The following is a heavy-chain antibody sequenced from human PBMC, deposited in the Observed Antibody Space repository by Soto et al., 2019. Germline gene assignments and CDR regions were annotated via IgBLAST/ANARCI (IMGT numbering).Heavy chain of an antibody. J-gene: IGHJ4*02. CDR1: GFTFSSSA. V-gene: IGHV3-23*01. Sequence: HPGGSLRLSCAASGFTFSSSAMTWVCQAPGKGLEWVSTIRGDDANTYYADSVKGRFTISRDNSKITLYLQMNSLRAEDTAVYYCAKNIYNYGSRFDFWGQGTLVTVSS. CDR3: AKNIYNYGSRFDF. D-gene: IGHD5-18*01. CDR2: IRGDDANT.